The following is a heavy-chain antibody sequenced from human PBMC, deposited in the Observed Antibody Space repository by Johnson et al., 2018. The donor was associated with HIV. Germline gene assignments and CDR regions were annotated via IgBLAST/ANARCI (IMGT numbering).Heavy chain of an antibody. CDR3: ARGIVGATYAFDI. CDR2: ISDGST. CDR1: GFTVSNNE. J-gene: IGHJ3*02. D-gene: IGHD1-26*01. V-gene: IGHV3-38-3*01. Sequence: VQLVESRGVLVQPGGSLRLSCAASGFTVSNNEMRWVRQAPGKGLEWVSSISDGSTYYADSRKGRFTISRDNSKNSLYLQMNSLRAGDTAVYYCARGIVGATYAFDIWGQGTMVTVSS.